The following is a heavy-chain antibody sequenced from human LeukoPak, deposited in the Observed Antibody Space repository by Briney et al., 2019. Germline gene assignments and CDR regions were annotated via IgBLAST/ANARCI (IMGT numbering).Heavy chain of an antibody. CDR1: GFTFSSYA. V-gene: IGHV3-23*01. Sequence: GGSLRLSCAASGFTFSSYAMSWVRQAPGKGPEWVSAISGSGGSTYYADSVKGRFTISRDNSKNTLYLQMNSLRAEDTAVYYCAKAPFKLHYYYYMDVWGKGTTVTVSS. J-gene: IGHJ6*03. CDR3: AKAPFKLHYYYYMDV. CDR2: ISGSGGST. D-gene: IGHD3-16*01.